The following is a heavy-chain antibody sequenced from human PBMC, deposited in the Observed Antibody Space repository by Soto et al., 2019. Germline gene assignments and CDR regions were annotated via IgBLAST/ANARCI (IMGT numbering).Heavy chain of an antibody. CDR3: ARGGGGFDS. Sequence: ESGGGLVQPGESLGLSCAASGFTFSSYWMTWVRQAPGKGLEWVANIKQDGSEKNYADSVEGRFTISRDNAKNSLYLQMNSLRAEDTAVYSWARGGGGFDSWGQGTLVTVSS. CDR1: GFTFSSYW. D-gene: IGHD2-15*01. V-gene: IGHV3-7*01. J-gene: IGHJ4*02. CDR2: IKQDGSEK.